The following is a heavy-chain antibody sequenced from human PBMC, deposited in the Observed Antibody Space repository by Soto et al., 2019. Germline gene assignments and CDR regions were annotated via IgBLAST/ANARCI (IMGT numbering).Heavy chain of an antibody. D-gene: IGHD2-15*01. V-gene: IGHV6-1*01. CDR1: GDSVSSNSAA. CDR2: TYYRSKWYN. CDR3: AREGYCSGGSCSLFDY. Sequence: QVQLQQSGPGLVKPSQTLSLTCAISGDSVSSNSAAWNWIRQSPSRGLEWLGRTYYRSKWYNDYAVSVKSRITINPYTSKNQFSLQLNSVTPEDTAVYYCAREGYCSGGSCSLFDYWGQGTLVTVSS. J-gene: IGHJ4*02.